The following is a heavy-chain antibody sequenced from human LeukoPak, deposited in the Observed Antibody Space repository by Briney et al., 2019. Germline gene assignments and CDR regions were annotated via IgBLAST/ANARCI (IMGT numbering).Heavy chain of an antibody. J-gene: IGHJ4*02. CDR1: GFILSYHG. CDR3: VKDDGWVQYAN. Sequence: GGTLRLSCATSGFILSYHGMNWVRQAPGKGLEWVSGIRTDAVTTYYADSVKGRFIISRDNSKNTVYLQMNSLSAEDAAVYYCVKDDGWVQYANWGQGTLVTVSS. CDR2: IRTDAVTT. D-gene: IGHD5-24*01. V-gene: IGHV3-23*01.